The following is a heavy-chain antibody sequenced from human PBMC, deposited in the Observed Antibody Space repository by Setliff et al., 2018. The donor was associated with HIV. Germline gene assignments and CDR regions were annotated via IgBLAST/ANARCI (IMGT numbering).Heavy chain of an antibody. CDR3: ARGGRISYRPSSSWYILDY. D-gene: IGHD6-13*01. Sequence: SETLSLTCAVYGGSFSGYYWSWIRQPPGKGLEWIGEINHSGSTNYNPSLKSRVTISVDTSKNQFSLKLSSVTAADTAVYYCARGGRISYRPSSSWYILDYWGQGTLVTVSS. CDR1: GGSFSGYY. CDR2: INHSGST. J-gene: IGHJ4*02. V-gene: IGHV4-34*01.